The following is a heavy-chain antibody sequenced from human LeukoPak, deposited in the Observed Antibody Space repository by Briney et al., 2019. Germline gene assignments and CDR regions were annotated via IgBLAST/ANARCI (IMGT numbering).Heavy chain of an antibody. Sequence: ASVKVSCKASGYTFTSYGIRWVRQAPGQGLEWMGWISAYNGNTNYAQKLQGRVTMATDTSTSTAYMELRSLRSDDTAVYYCARDRRVVVAATLFDYWGQGTLVTVSS. CDR1: GYTFTSYG. CDR2: ISAYNGNT. D-gene: IGHD2-15*01. V-gene: IGHV1-18*01. J-gene: IGHJ4*02. CDR3: ARDRRVVVAATLFDY.